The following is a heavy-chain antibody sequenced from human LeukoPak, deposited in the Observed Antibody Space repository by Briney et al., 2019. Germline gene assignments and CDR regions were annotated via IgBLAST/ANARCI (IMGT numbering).Heavy chain of an antibody. CDR3: ARGGYSYGRVDY. Sequence: PGGSVRLLCAVSVLTHSSQCELGAPQAPGKGRVGVSSINGDWRSTSYADSVMGRFTISRDNAKNTLYLQMNSLSAEDTAVYYCARGGYSYGRVDYWGQGALVTVSS. D-gene: IGHD5-18*01. J-gene: IGHJ4*02. CDR1: VLTHSSQC. CDR2: INGDWRST. V-gene: IGHV3-74*01.